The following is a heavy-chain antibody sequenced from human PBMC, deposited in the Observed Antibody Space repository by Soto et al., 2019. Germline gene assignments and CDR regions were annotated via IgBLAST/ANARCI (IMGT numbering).Heavy chain of an antibody. V-gene: IGHV3-13*04. D-gene: IGHD1-7*01. Sequence: PGGSLRLSCVASGFTLSKYDMHWVRQATGKGLEWVSVLGTAGDTYFPGSVKGRFTVSRDDAKNSLYLQMNSLRAGDTAVYYCARGHPRRNYDDFYYRGQGTLLTVSS. CDR3: ARGHPRRNYDDFYY. J-gene: IGHJ4*02. CDR1: GFTLSKYD. CDR2: LGTAGDT.